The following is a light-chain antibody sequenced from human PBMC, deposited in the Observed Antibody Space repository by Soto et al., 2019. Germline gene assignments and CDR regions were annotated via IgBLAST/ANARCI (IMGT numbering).Light chain of an antibody. CDR3: QQYGSSPRT. J-gene: IGKJ5*01. V-gene: IGKV3-20*01. Sequence: EIVLTQSPGTLSLSPGERATLSCRASQSVSSSYLAWYQQKPGQAPRLLIYGASSRATGIPDRFSGSGSETDFTLTISRLEPEDFAVYYCQQYGSSPRTFGQGTQLEIK. CDR1: QSVSSSY. CDR2: GAS.